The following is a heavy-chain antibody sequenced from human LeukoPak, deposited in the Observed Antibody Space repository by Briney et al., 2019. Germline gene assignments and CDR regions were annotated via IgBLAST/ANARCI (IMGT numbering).Heavy chain of an antibody. D-gene: IGHD3-9*01. J-gene: IGHJ3*02. CDR3: ARDFTTYYDILTGYPHDVFDI. Sequence: ASVRVSFKGFDYTFIKYGINWVRQAPGQGREWMGWISAYNGDTNYTQKFQGRVTMTTDISTSTAYMELRSLRSDDTAVYYCARDFTTYYDILTGYPHDVFDIWGQGTLVTVSS. CDR1: DYTFIKYG. V-gene: IGHV1-18*01. CDR2: ISAYNGDT.